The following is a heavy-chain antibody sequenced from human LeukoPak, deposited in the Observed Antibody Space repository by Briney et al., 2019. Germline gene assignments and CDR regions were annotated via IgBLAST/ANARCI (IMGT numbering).Heavy chain of an antibody. CDR1: GGSISSGGYS. CDR3: AIRVVAIFYFDY. Sequence: SETLSLTCAVSGGSISSGGYSWSWIRRPPGKGLEWIGYIYHSGITYYNPSLKSRVTMSLDRSKNQFSLKLTSVTAADTAVYYCAIRVVAIFYFDYWGQGALVTVSS. J-gene: IGHJ4*02. CDR2: IYHSGIT. D-gene: IGHD3-3*01. V-gene: IGHV4-30-2*01.